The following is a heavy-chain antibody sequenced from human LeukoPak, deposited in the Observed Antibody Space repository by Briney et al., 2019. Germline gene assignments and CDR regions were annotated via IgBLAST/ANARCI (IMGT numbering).Heavy chain of an antibody. D-gene: IGHD3-22*01. CDR3: ARVQPLSSGYYPPFDY. V-gene: IGHV3-21*01. Sequence: GGSLRLSCATSGFTFSNYWMSWVRQAPGKGLEWVSSISSSSSYIYYADSVKGRFTISRDNAKNSLYLQMNSLRAEDTAVYYCARVQPLSSGYYPPFDYWGQGTLVTVSS. CDR2: ISSSSSYI. CDR1: GFTFSNYW. J-gene: IGHJ4*02.